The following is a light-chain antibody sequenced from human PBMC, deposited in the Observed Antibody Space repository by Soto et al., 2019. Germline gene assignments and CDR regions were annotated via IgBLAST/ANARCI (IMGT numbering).Light chain of an antibody. CDR1: QSISKW. Sequence: DIQMTQSPSTLSASVGDRVTITCRASQSISKWLAWYQQKPGKAPKVLIFDASILERGVPSRCSGSGSGTEFTLTISSLQPYDFATYYCQQYNDYFTWTVRQGTKLEIK. CDR3: QQYNDYFTWT. CDR2: DAS. J-gene: IGKJ1*01. V-gene: IGKV1-5*01.